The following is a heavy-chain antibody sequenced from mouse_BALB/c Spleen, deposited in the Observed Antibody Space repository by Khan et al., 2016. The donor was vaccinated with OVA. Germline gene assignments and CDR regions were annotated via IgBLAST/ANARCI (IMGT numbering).Heavy chain of an antibody. Sequence: QVRLQQSGPELVRPGVSVKISCKGSGYTFTDYAMYWVKQSHAKSLEWIGLISTYSGNTNYNQKFKGKAIMTVDKSSSTAYMELARLTSEDSAIYYCARPAYDGYYDYWGQGTTLTVSS. J-gene: IGHJ2*01. CDR1: GYTFTDYA. CDR2: ISTYSGNT. D-gene: IGHD2-3*01. CDR3: ARPAYDGYYDY. V-gene: IGHV1S137*01.